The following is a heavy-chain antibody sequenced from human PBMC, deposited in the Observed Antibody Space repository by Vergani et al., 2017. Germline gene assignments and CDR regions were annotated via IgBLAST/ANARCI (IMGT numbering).Heavy chain of an antibody. CDR2: IRYDGSNK. Sequence: QVQLVEPGGGVVQLGGSLRPSCAASGFTFSSYGMHWVRQAPGKGLEWVAFIRYDGSNKYYADSVKGRFTISRDNSKNTLYLQMNSLRAEDTAVYYCAKDXLAYCGGDCYPFDYWGQGTLVTVSS. V-gene: IGHV3-30*02. CDR1: GFTFSSYG. D-gene: IGHD2-21*02. J-gene: IGHJ4*02. CDR3: AKDXLAYCGGDCYPFDY.